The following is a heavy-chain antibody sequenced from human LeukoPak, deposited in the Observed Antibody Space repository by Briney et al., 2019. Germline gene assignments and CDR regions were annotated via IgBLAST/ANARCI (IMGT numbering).Heavy chain of an antibody. CDR3: ARDASGYDLGGFDY. CDR2: IYCSGST. CDR1: GGSISSYY. D-gene: IGHD5-12*01. Sequence: PSETLSLTCTVSGGSISSYYWSWIRQPPGKGLEWIGYIYCSGSTNYNPSLKSRVTISVDTSKNQFSLKLSSVTAADTAVYYCARDASGYDLGGFDYWGQGTLVTVSS. J-gene: IGHJ4*02. V-gene: IGHV4-59*01.